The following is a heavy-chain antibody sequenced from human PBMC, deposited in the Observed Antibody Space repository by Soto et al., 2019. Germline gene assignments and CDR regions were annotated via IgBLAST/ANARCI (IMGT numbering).Heavy chain of an antibody. D-gene: IGHD1-26*01. Sequence: GGSLRLSCAASGFTVSSNYMSWVRQAPGKGLEWVSVIYSGGSTYYADSVKGRFTISRDNSKNTLYLQMNSLRAEDTAVYYCERLVSAAANDYWGQGALVTVSS. CDR3: ERLVSAAANDY. V-gene: IGHV3-66*01. J-gene: IGHJ4*02. CDR1: GFTVSSNY. CDR2: IYSGGST.